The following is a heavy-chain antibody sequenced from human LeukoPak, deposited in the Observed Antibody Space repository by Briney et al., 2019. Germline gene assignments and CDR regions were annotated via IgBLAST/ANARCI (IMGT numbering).Heavy chain of an antibody. CDR3: ARDYGRDGPQGGAFDI. Sequence: SQTLSLTCAVSGGSISSCGYSWSWIRQPPGKGLEWIGYIYHSGSTYYNPSLKSRVTISVDRSKNQFSLKLSSVTAADTAVYYCARDYGRDGPQGGAFDIWGQGTMVTVSS. V-gene: IGHV4-30-2*01. D-gene: IGHD5-24*01. CDR1: GGSISSCGYS. J-gene: IGHJ3*02. CDR2: IYHSGST.